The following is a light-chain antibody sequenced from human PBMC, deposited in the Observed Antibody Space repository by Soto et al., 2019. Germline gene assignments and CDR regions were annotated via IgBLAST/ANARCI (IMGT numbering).Light chain of an antibody. V-gene: IGLV1-40*01. CDR1: SSNIGAGYD. J-gene: IGLJ1*01. CDR2: GNS. Sequence: QSVLTQPPSVSGAPGQRVTSACTGSSSNIGAGYDVHWYQQLPGTAPKLLIYGNSNRPSGVPDRFSGSKSGTSASLAITGLQAEDEADYYCQSYDSRLSGYVFGTGTKLPVL. CDR3: QSYDSRLSGYV.